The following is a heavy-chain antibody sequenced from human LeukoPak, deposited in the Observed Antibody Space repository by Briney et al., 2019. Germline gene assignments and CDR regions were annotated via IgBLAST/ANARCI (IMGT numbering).Heavy chain of an antibody. CDR2: IYHSGST. CDR3: ARARHSSSFSPENYYYYYMDV. CDR1: GYSISSGYY. Sequence: SETLSLTCTVSGYSISSGYYWAWIRQPPGKGLEWIGSIYHSGSTYYNPSLKNRVTISVDTSKNQFSLKLSSVTAADTAVYFCARARHSSSFSPENYYYYYMDVWGKGTTVTVSS. J-gene: IGHJ6*03. D-gene: IGHD6-6*01. V-gene: IGHV4-38-2*02.